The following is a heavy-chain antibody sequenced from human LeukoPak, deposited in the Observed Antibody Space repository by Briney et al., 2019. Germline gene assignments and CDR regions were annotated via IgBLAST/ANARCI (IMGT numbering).Heavy chain of an antibody. CDR3: ARDPAYYYDSSGYYYVDY. V-gene: IGHV1-18*01. CDR1: GYTFTSYG. CDR2: ISAYNGNT. J-gene: IGHJ4*02. D-gene: IGHD3-22*01. Sequence: ASVKVSCKASGYTFTSYGISWVRQAPGQGLEWMGWISAYNGNTNYAQELQGRVTMTTDTSTSTAHMELRSLRSDDTAVYYCARDPAYYYDSSGYYYVDYWGQGTLVTVSS.